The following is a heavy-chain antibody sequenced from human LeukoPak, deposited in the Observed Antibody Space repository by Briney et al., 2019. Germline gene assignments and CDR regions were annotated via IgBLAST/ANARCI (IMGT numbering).Heavy chain of an antibody. CDR1: GGSIRSSPYY. CDR3: VRDSSLFTLIVAYFQH. V-gene: IGHV4-39*07. CDR2: VYYNGNT. J-gene: IGHJ1*01. D-gene: IGHD3-22*01. Sequence: SETLSLTCTVSGGSIRSSPYYWGWIRQSPGKGLEWIGGVYYNGNTYSNPSLKSRVTMSVDTSKNQFSLRLNSVTAADTALYYCVRDSSLFTLIVAYFQHWGQGTLVTVSS.